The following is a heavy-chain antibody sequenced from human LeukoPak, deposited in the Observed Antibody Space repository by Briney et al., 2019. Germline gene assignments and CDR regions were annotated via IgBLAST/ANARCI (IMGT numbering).Heavy chain of an antibody. Sequence: PGGSLRLSCAASGLSISRYSMNWVRQAPGKGLEWVSCISSRSSYIYYADSVKGRFTISRDNAKNSLYLQVSSLRAEDTAVYYCARGSRYDSSGYYPYYFDYWGQGALVTVSS. CDR2: ISSRSSYI. D-gene: IGHD3-22*01. J-gene: IGHJ4*02. V-gene: IGHV3-21*01. CDR3: ARGSRYDSSGYYPYYFDY. CDR1: GLSISRYS.